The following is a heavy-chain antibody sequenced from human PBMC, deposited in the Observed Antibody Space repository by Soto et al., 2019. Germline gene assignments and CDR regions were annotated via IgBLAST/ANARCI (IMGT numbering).Heavy chain of an antibody. J-gene: IGHJ5*02. D-gene: IGHD4-17*01. CDR3: ARLDYGDYVNENWSDP. CDR2: IYYSGST. V-gene: IGHV4-39*01. CDR1: GGSISSSSYY. Sequence: SETLSLTCTVSGGSISSSSYYWGWIRQPPGKGLEWIGSIYYSGSTYYNPSLKSRVTISVDTSKNQFSLKLSSVTAADTAVYYCARLDYGDYVNENWSDPWAQGTLVIVSS.